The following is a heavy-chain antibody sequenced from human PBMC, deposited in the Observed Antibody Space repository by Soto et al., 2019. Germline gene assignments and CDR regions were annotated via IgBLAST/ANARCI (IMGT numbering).Heavy chain of an antibody. V-gene: IGHV4-39*01. J-gene: IGHJ3*02. CDR1: GGSISSSSYY. CDR2: IYYSGST. Sequence: SETLSLTCTVSGGSISSSSYYWGWIRQPPGKGLEWIGSIYYSGSTYYNPSLKSRVTISVDTSKNQFSLKLSSVTAADTAVYYCARHSEASHLDSYAFDIWGQGTMVTVS. D-gene: IGHD2-2*01. CDR3: ARHSEASHLDSYAFDI.